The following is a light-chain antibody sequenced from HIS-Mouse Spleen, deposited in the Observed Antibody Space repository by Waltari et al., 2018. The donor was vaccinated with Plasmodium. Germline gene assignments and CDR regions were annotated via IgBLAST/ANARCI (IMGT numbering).Light chain of an antibody. CDR2: DAA. J-gene: IGKJ4*01. CDR1: QSVSSY. CDR3: QQRSNWPRVLT. Sequence: EIVLTQSPATLSLSPGERATLSCRASQSVSSYLAWYQQNPGPAPRLLIYDAANRAPGIPARFSGSGSWTDFTLTISSLEPEYFAVYYCQQRSNWPRVLTFGGGTKVEIK. V-gene: IGKV3-11*01.